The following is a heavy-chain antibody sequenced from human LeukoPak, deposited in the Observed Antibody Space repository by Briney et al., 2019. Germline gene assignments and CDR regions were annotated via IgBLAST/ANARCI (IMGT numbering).Heavy chain of an antibody. Sequence: AVKVSCKASGGTFSSYAISWVRQAPGQGLEWMGGIIPIFGTANYAQKFQGRVTITADKSTSTAYMELSSLRSEDTAVYYCARGGVVGATTLYYFDYWGQGTLVTVSS. CDR3: ARGGVVGATTLYYFDY. CDR2: IIPIFGTA. D-gene: IGHD1-26*01. V-gene: IGHV1-69*06. J-gene: IGHJ4*02. CDR1: GGTFSSYA.